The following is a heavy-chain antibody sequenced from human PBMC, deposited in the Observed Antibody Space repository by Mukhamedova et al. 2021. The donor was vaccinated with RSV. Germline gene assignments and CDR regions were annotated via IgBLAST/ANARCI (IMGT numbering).Heavy chain of an antibody. V-gene: IGHV1-2*02. CDR2: INPKSGDT. Sequence: GWINPKSGDTNYVQKFQDRVTMTRVTSISTAYMELRRLTFDDTAIYYCARDTSGARFDYWGKGTLVTVSS. J-gene: IGHJ4*02. CDR3: ARDTSGARFDY. D-gene: IGHD5-12*01.